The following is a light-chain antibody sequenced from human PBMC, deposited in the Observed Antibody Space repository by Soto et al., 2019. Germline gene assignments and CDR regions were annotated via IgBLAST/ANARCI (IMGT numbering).Light chain of an antibody. CDR2: GAS. CDR3: QQYGSSPPIT. Sequence: EIVLTQSPVTLSLSPGERATLSCRASQSVSSSYLAWYQQKPGQAPRLLIYGASSRATGIPHRFSGSGSGTDFTLTISRLEPEDFAVYYCQQYGSSPPITFGPGTRLEIK. CDR1: QSVSSSY. J-gene: IGKJ5*01. V-gene: IGKV3-20*01.